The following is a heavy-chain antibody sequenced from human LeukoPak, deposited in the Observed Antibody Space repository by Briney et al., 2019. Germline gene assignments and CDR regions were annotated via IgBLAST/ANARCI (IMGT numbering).Heavy chain of an antibody. J-gene: IGHJ3*02. CDR1: GFTFDDYA. D-gene: IGHD2-21*02. CDR2: ISWNSGSI. Sequence: GGSLRLSCAASGFTFDDYAMHWVRQAPGKGLEWVSGISWNSGSIGYADSVKGRFTISRDNAKNSLYLQMNSLRAEDTALYYCAKDWLFRGGDFAFDIWGQGTMVTVSS. CDR3: AKDWLFRGGDFAFDI. V-gene: IGHV3-9*01.